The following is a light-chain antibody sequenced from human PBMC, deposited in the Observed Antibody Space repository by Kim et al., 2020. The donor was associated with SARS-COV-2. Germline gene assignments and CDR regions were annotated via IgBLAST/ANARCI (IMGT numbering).Light chain of an antibody. CDR2: RND. Sequence: GQWVTVHCYRDSHKSESKYGYWYRHHPGMAPKLHIYRNDRRPSGGPDRCSGAKSGTSASLDISGLRSEDEADYYCATWDDSLSGPVFGGGTEVTVL. CDR1: SHKSESKY. V-gene: IGLV1-47*01. J-gene: IGLJ3*02. CDR3: ATWDDSLSGPV.